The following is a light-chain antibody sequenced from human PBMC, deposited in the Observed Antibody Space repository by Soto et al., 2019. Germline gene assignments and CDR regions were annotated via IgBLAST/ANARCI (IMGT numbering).Light chain of an antibody. V-gene: IGKV1D-12*01. CDR2: AAA. CDR3: QQTDTYPYT. Sequence: DIQMTQSPSSVSASVGDRVTITCRASQGVSASLAWYQQKAGRAPKLLIYAAATLQTGVPSRFSGSHSGTDFTLTVTSLQPEDAATYYCQQTDTYPYTFGQGTNLEIK. J-gene: IGKJ2*01. CDR1: QGVSAS.